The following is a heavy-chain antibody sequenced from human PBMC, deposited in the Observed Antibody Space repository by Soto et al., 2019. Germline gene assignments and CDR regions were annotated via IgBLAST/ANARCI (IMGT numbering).Heavy chain of an antibody. V-gene: IGHV4-59*12. J-gene: IGHJ6*02. CDR3: ARSDFWSGYYLDV. CDR1: GGSISSYY. D-gene: IGHD3-3*01. CDR2: IYYSGST. Sequence: PSETLSLTCTVSGGSISSYYWCWIRQHPGKGLEWIGYIYYSGSTYYNPSLKSRVTISVDTSKDQFSLKLSSVTAADTAVYYCARSDFWSGYYLDVWGQGTTVTVSS.